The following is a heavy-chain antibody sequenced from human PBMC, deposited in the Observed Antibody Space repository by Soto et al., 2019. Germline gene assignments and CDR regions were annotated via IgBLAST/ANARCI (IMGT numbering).Heavy chain of an antibody. J-gene: IGHJ4*02. V-gene: IGHV4-38-2*02. D-gene: IGHD6-19*01. CDR1: NSSIYSRYY. CDR3: ERNNSGRNFDY. CDR2: IYHSGST. Sequence: ASETLSLTCNVSNSSIYSRYYWGWIRQPPGKGLEWIASIYHSGSTHYNPSLKSRATISVDTSNNQFSLRLTSVTAADTAVYYCERNNSGRNFDYWGQGTQVTVSS.